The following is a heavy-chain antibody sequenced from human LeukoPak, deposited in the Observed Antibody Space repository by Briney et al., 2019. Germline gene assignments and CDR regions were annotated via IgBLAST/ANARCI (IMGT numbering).Heavy chain of an antibody. V-gene: IGHV3-7*01. CDR2: IEPDGSDK. Sequence: GGSLRLSCAASGFIYSSFWMSWVRQAPGKGLEWVANIEPDGSDKNYVDSVRGRFTVSRDNAKNSLYLQMNSVRVEDSAVYYCARSLWPEDYWGQGTLVTVSS. CDR3: ARSLWPEDY. D-gene: IGHD2-21*01. CDR1: GFIYSSFW. J-gene: IGHJ4*02.